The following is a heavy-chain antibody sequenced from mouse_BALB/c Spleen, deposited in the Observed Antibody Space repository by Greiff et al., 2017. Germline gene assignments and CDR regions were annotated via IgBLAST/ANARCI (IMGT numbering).Heavy chain of an antibody. CDR3: ATVVEDYAMDY. V-gene: IGHV3-6*02. D-gene: IGHD1-1*01. CDR2: ISYDGSN. CDR1: GYSITSGYY. J-gene: IGHJ4*01. Sequence: EVKLLESGPGLVKPSQSLSLTCSVTGYSITSGYYWNWIRQFPGNKLEWMGYISYDGSNNYNPSLKNRISITRDTSKNQFFLKLNSVTTEDTATYYCATVVEDYAMDYWGQGTSVTVSS.